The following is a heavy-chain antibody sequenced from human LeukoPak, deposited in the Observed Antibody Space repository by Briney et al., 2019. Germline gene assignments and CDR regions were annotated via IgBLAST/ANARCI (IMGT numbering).Heavy chain of an antibody. D-gene: IGHD1-26*01. CDR3: ARDKWELLGGDY. CDR2: ISAYNGNT. CDR1: GYTFSAYY. Sequence: ASVKVSCKASGYTFSAYYIHWVRQAPGQGLEWTGWISAYNGNTDYAQKLQGRVTMTTDTSTSTAYMELRSLRSDDTAVYYCARDKWELLGGDYWGQGTLVTVSP. J-gene: IGHJ4*02. V-gene: IGHV1-18*04.